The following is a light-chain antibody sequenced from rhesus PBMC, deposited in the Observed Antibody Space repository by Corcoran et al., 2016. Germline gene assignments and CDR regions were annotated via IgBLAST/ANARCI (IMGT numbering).Light chain of an antibody. CDR3: YQHSSGWT. CDR1: QRVSSY. V-gene: IGKV3-10*01. Sequence: QVILTQSPATLSLSPGERATLSCRASQRVSSYLAWYQQKPGQAPILLIYDTSSRATGIPDRFRGSGSGTDFTLTISSLEPEDVGVYRCYQHSSGWTFGQGTKVEIK. CDR2: DTS. J-gene: IGKJ1*01.